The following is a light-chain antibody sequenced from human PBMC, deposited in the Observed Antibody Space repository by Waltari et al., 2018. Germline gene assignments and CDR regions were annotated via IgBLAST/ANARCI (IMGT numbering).Light chain of an antibody. Sequence: IQMTQSPSSLSASVGDRVTISCRASQSISSYLNWYQQKPGKAPKLLIYAACSLQSGVPSRFSGSGSGTDFTLTISSLQPEDFATYYCQQSYSTPLTFGGGTKVEIK. J-gene: IGKJ4*01. CDR3: QQSYSTPLT. CDR2: AAC. CDR1: QSISSY. V-gene: IGKV1-39*01.